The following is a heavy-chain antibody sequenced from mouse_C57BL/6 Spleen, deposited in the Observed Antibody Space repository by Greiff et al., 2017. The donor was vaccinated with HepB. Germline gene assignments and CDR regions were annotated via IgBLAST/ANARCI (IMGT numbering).Heavy chain of an antibody. CDR2: IYPGSGNT. CDR1: GYTFTDYY. CDR3: ARRGGSIDGAMDY. D-gene: IGHD1-1*01. J-gene: IGHJ4*01. V-gene: IGHV1-76*01. Sequence: QVQLKESGAELVRPGASVKLSCKASGYTFTDYYINWVKQRPGQGLEWIARIYPGSGNTYYNEKFKGKATLTAEKSSSTAYMQLSSLTSEDSAVYFCARRGGSIDGAMDYWGQGTSVTVSS.